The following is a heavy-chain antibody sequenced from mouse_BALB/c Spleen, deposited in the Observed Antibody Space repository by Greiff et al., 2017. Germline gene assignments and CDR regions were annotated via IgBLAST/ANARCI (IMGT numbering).Heavy chain of an antibody. CDR2: ISSGGST. J-gene: IGHJ4*01. Sequence: EVKLEESGGGLVKPGGSLKLSCAASGFTFSSYAMSWVRQTPEKRLEWVASISSGGSTYYPDSVKGRFTISRDNARNILYLQMSSLRSEDTAMYYCARGEGPLPSYAMDYWGQGTSVTVSS. CDR1: GFTFSSYA. D-gene: IGHD3-3*01. V-gene: IGHV5-6-5*01. CDR3: ARGEGPLPSYAMDY.